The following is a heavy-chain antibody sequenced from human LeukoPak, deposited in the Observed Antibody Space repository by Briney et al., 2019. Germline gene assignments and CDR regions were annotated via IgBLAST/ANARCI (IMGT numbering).Heavy chain of an antibody. Sequence: SETLSLTCTVSGGSISSGGYYWSWIRQHPGKGLEWIGSIYYSGSTYYNPSLKSRVTISVDTSKNQFSLKLSSVTAADTAVYYCARIPGTMVRGVIGEYYFDYWGQGTLVTVSS. CDR1: GGSISSGGYY. CDR3: ARIPGTMVRGVIGEYYFDY. CDR2: IYYSGST. V-gene: IGHV4-39*01. D-gene: IGHD3-10*01. J-gene: IGHJ4*02.